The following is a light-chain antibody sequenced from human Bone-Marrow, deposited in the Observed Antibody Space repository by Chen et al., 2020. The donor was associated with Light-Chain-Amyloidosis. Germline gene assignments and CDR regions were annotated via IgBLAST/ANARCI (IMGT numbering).Light chain of an antibody. CDR2: RDT. CDR3: QSADSSGTYEVI. CDR1: DLPTKY. Sequence: SYELTQPPSVSVSPGQTARITCSGDDLPTKYAYWYQQTPGQAPVLVIQRDTERPSGISERFSGSSSGTTATLTISGVQAEDEADYHCQSADSSGTYEVIFGGGTKLTVL. J-gene: IGLJ2*01. V-gene: IGLV3-25*03.